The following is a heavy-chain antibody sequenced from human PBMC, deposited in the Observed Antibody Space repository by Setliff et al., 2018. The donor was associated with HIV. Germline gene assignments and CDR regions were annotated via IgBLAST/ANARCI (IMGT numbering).Heavy chain of an antibody. CDR3: ARDPTGPTGEDY. CDR1: GYSFSNYF. Sequence: ASVKVSCKTSGYSFSNYFIHWVRQAPGQGLESMGMIKPGTPNIAQKFLRRVTMTGDTSTSTVYMELSSLRSEDTAVYYCARDPTGPTGEDYWGQGTLVTVSS. CDR2: IKPGTP. D-gene: IGHD1-1*01. V-gene: IGHV1-46*01. J-gene: IGHJ4*02.